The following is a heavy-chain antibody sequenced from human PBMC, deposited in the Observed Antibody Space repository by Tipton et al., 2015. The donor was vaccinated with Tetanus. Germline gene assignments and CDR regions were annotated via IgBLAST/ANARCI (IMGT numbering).Heavy chain of an antibody. V-gene: IGHV1-18*01. CDR3: ARDQLDH. CDR1: GYTFTSYA. Sequence: QVQLVQSGGEVKKPGASVKVSCKASGYTFTSYAVTWVRQAPGQGLEWMGWISGYNGNSNFTQKFQGRLTMTRDTSTSTAYMELRSLRSDDTAVYFCARDQLDHWGQGTLVTASS. J-gene: IGHJ4*02. CDR2: ISGYNGNS.